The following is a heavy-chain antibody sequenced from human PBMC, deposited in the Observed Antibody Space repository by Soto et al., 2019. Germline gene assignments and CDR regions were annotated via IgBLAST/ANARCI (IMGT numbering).Heavy chain of an antibody. CDR2: ITSSSSRM. CDR3: ARDLHYAFDI. J-gene: IGHJ3*02. CDR1: GFTFSSYS. D-gene: IGHD1-26*01. Sequence: GGSLRLSCAASGFTFSSYSMNWVRQAPGKGLEWASYITSSSSRMSYADSVKGRFTISRDDAKNSLYLQMNGLRAEDTAVYYCARDLHYAFDIWGQGTMVTVSS. V-gene: IGHV3-48*01.